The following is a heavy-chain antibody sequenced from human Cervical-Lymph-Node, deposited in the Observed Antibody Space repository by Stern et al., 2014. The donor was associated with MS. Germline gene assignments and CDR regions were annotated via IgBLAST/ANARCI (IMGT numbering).Heavy chain of an antibody. D-gene: IGHD3-16*02. V-gene: IGHV3-9*01. CDR2: ISWNSNNI. CDR1: GFTFDDCA. CDR3: AKDISERHYYFDS. Sequence: QLVESGGGSVQPGRSLRLSCAASGFTFDDCAMHWVRQAPGKGLEWVSGISWNSNNIGYADSVRGRFTISRDNAKSSLYLQMNGLRPEDTALYYCAKDISERHYYFDSWGEGTLVTVSS. J-gene: IGHJ4*02.